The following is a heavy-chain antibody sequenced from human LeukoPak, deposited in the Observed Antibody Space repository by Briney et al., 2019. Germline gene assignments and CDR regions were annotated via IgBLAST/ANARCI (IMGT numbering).Heavy chain of an antibody. D-gene: IGHD5-24*01. Sequence: SETLSLTCTVSGGSISSHYWSWIRQPPGKGLEWIGYIYYSGSTKYNPSLKSRVTISVDTSKNQFSLKLSSVTAADTAVYYCARNVEMATIYPSPFDYWGQGTLVTVSS. CDR3: ARNVEMATIYPSPFDY. V-gene: IGHV4-59*11. CDR1: GGSISSHY. CDR2: IYYSGST. J-gene: IGHJ4*02.